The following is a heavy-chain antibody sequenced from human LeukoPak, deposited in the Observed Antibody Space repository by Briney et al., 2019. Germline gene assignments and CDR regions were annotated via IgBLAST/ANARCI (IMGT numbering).Heavy chain of an antibody. Sequence: GGSLRLSCTVSGFTVSSNSMSWVRQAPGKGLEWVSVIYSGGSTYYADSVKGRFTISRDNSKNTLYLQMNSLRAEDTAVYYCARDGVATAYFDYWGQGTLVTVSS. J-gene: IGHJ4*02. CDR2: IYSGGST. D-gene: IGHD5-12*01. V-gene: IGHV3-66*01. CDR3: ARDGVATAYFDY. CDR1: GFTVSSNS.